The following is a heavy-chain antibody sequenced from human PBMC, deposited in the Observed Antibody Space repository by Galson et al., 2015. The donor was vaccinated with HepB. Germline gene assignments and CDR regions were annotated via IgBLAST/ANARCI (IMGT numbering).Heavy chain of an antibody. CDR3: ARAVGYCTNGVCFDAFDI. Sequence: PALVKPTQTLTLTCTFSGFSLSTSGVGVGWIRQPPGKALEWLALIYWNDDKRYSPSLKSRLTITKDTSKNQVVLTMTNMDPVDTATYYCARAVGYCTNGVCFDAFDIWGQGTMVTVSS. D-gene: IGHD2-8*01. V-gene: IGHV2-5*01. CDR1: GFSLSTSGVG. CDR2: IYWNDDK. J-gene: IGHJ3*02.